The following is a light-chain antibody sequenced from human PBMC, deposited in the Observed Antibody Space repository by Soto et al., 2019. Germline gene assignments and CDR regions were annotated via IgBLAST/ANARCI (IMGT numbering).Light chain of an antibody. V-gene: IGKV1-5*03. CDR2: EAS. CDR1: QNIGSR. J-gene: IGKJ2*01. CDR3: QQYNDYNT. Sequence: DIQMTQSPSTLSVSVGDRVTIPCRASQNIGSRLAWYQQKLGKAPKLLIYEASTLDTGVPSRFSGSGSGTEFTLTIRSLQPDDFATYFCQQYNDYNTFGQGTKLEIE.